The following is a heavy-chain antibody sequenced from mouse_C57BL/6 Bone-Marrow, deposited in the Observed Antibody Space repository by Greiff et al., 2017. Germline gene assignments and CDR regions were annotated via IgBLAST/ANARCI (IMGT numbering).Heavy chain of an antibody. CDR2: INPNNGGT. V-gene: IGHV1-22*01. CDR3: ANRYGGGDY. D-gene: IGHD1-1*01. J-gene: IGHJ2*01. CDR1: GYTFTDYN. Sequence: VQLQQSGPELVKPGASVKMSCKASGYTFTDYNMHWVKQSHGKILEWIGYINPNNGGTSYNQKFKGKATLTVNKSSSTAYMELRSLTSEESAVYYCANRYGGGDYWGQGTTLTVSS.